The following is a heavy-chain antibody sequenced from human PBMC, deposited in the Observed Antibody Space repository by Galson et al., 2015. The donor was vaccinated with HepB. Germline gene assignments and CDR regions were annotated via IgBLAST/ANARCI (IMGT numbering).Heavy chain of an antibody. CDR3: VKAAVLLWFGELSGFDS. Sequence: SLRLSCAAPGFTFSSYAMHWVRQAPGKGLEYVSAISSNGGSTYYADSVKGRFTISRDNSKNTLYLQMSSLRAEDTAVYYCVKAAVLLWFGELSGFDSWGQGTLVTVSS. V-gene: IGHV3-64D*06. J-gene: IGHJ4*02. CDR1: GFTFSSYA. CDR2: ISSNGGST. D-gene: IGHD3-10*01.